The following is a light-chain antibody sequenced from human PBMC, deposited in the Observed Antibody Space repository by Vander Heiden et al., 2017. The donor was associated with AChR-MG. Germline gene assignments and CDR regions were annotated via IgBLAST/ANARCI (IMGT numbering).Light chain of an antibody. J-gene: IGLJ2*01. CDR1: LLTRQY. CDR3: QSADDRGPDWI. Sequence: ELTQPPSMSVSPGQTAKISCSGDLLTRQYVHWYQQKPGQAPVLVIFNDVERPSRIPDRFSGTSSGTTATLTVSGVQSEDEAVYYCQSADDRGPDWIFGGGTKLTVL. V-gene: IGLV3-25*03. CDR2: NDV.